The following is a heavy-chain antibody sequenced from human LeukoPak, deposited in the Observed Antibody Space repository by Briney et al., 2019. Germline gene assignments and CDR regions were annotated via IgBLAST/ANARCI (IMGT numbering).Heavy chain of an antibody. Sequence: GGSLRLSCAASGFTFSSYSMNWVRQAPGKGLEWVSSISSSSSYIYYADSVKGRFTTSRDNAKNSLYLQMNSLRAEDTAVYYCAREVRTGYFLYGMDVWGQGTTVTVSS. CDR1: GFTFSSYS. J-gene: IGHJ6*02. CDR3: AREVRTGYFLYGMDV. CDR2: ISSSSSYI. V-gene: IGHV3-21*01. D-gene: IGHD3/OR15-3a*01.